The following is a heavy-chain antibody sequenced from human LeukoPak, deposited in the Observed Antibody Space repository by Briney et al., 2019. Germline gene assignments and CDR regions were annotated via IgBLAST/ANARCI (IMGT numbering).Heavy chain of an antibody. CDR3: ARRPVPTIKGFFDS. CDR1: GFTFSNYA. V-gene: IGHV3-30*09. CDR2: KSTDGNSK. J-gene: IGHJ4*02. D-gene: IGHD5-24*01. Sequence: PETSLRLSCAASGFTFSNYAIYWVRQAPGKGLEWVSFKSTDGNSKSYADSVEARFAVPKDNSKTMVNQQMNTRAADDTAVYNWARRPVPTIKGFFDSWGQGTLVTVSS.